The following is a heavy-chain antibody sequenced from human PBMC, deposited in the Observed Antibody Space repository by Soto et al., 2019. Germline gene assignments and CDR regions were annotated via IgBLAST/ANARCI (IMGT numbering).Heavy chain of an antibody. CDR3: AREGSTIRNYDYYYYGMDV. J-gene: IGHJ6*02. V-gene: IGHV1-18*01. CDR2: ISVFKGTT. D-gene: IGHD5-12*01. Sequence: ASVKVSCKASGYTFTSYGVSWVRQAPGQGLEWMGWISVFKGTTNYAQKFQGRVTMTTDTSTSTAHMELRSLRSDDTAVYYCAREGSTIRNYDYYYYGMDVWGQGTMVTVSS. CDR1: GYTFTSYG.